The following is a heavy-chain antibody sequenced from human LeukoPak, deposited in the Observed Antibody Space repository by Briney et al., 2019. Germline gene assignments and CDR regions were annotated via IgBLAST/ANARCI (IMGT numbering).Heavy chain of an antibody. CDR2: INPNSGGT. V-gene: IGHV1-2*02. CDR3: AREGYYYDSSGDHDWFDP. D-gene: IGHD3-22*01. Sequence: ASVKVSCKASGYTFTGYYMHWVRQAPGQGLEWMGWINPNSGGTNYAQKFQGRVTMTRDTSISTAYMELSRLRSDDTAAYYCAREGYYYDSSGDHDWFDPWGQGTLVTVSS. CDR1: GYTFTGYY. J-gene: IGHJ5*02.